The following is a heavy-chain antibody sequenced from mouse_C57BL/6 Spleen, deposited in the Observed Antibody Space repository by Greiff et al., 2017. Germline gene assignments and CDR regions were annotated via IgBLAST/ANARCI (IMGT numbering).Heavy chain of an antibody. J-gene: IGHJ2*01. CDR2: IDPSDSYT. CDR3: ARSNEFFDD. V-gene: IGHV1-50*01. Sequence: QVHVKQPGAELVKPGASVKLSCKASGYTFTSYWMQWVKQRPGQGLEWIGEIDPSDSYTNYNQKFKGKSTLTVDKSSSTAYMQLSSLTSEDSAVYYCARSNEFFDDWGQGTTLTVSS. CDR1: GYTFTSYW.